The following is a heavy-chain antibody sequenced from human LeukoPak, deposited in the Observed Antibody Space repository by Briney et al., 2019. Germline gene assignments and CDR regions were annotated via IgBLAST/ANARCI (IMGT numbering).Heavy chain of an antibody. CDR2: IYHSGST. V-gene: IGHV4-30-2*01. CDR3: ARDNPWNWFDP. J-gene: IGHJ5*02. CDR1: GDSISSGGYY. Sequence: SETLSLTCTVSGDSISSGGYYWSWLRQPPGKGLEWIGYIYHSGSTSYNPSLKSRVTISVDRSRNQFSLKLTSVTAADMAVYYCARDNPWNWFDPWGQGTLVTVPS.